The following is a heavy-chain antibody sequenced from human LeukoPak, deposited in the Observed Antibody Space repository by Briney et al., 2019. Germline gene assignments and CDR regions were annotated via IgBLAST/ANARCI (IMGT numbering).Heavy chain of an antibody. CDR1: GYSISNGYY. Sequence: PSETLSLTCTVSGYSISNGYYWGWIRQSPGKGLEWVGSVSHRGSTYYNPSLRSRVTISVDTSKNQFSLKLSSVTAADTAVYYCARGKLAVAGTGWFDPWGQGTLVTVSS. CDR3: ARGKLAVAGTGWFDP. J-gene: IGHJ5*02. D-gene: IGHD6-19*01. CDR2: VSHRGST. V-gene: IGHV4-38-2*02.